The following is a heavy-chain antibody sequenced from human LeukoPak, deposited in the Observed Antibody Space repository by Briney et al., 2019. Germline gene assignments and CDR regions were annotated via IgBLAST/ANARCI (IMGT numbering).Heavy chain of an antibody. J-gene: IGHJ1*01. CDR3: ATAYDSSGYMSEEYFQH. Sequence: ASVKVSCKVSGYTLTELSMHWVRRAPGKGLEWMGGFDPEDGETIYAQKFQGRVTMTEDTSTDTAYMELSSLRSEDTAVYYCATAYDSSGYMSEEYFQHWGQGTLVTVSS. V-gene: IGHV1-24*01. CDR1: GYTLTELS. D-gene: IGHD3-22*01. CDR2: FDPEDGET.